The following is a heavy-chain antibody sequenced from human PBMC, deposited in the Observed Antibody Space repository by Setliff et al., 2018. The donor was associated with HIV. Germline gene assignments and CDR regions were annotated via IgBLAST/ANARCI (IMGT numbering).Heavy chain of an antibody. Sequence: SETLSLTCAVYGGSFSGYDWSWIRQPPGKGLEWIGEINHRGNTNYNPSLKNRVTISVDTSKNQFSLKLSSVTAADTAVYYCARGGRTYYYDSSGYYRQYYYYMDVWGKGTTVTVSS. D-gene: IGHD3-22*01. CDR2: INHRGNT. J-gene: IGHJ6*03. CDR3: ARGGRTYYYDSSGYYRQYYYYMDV. V-gene: IGHV4-34*01. CDR1: GGSFSGYD.